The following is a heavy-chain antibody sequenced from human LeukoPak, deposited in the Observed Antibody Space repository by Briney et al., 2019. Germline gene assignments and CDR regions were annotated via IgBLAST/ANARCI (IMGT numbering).Heavy chain of an antibody. CDR2: IYYSGST. CDR3: ARDLGGYSGYDVWDNAFDI. D-gene: IGHD5-12*01. V-gene: IGHV4-59*01. CDR1: GGSISSYY. J-gene: IGHJ3*02. Sequence: SETLSLTCTVSGGSISSYYWSWIRQPPGKGLEWIGYIYYSGSTNYNPSLKSRVTISVDTSKNQFSLKLSSVTAADTAVYYCARDLGGYSGYDVWDNAFDIWGQGTMVTVSS.